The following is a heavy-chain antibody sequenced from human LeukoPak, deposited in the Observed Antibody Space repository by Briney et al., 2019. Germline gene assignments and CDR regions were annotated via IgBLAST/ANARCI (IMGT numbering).Heavy chain of an antibody. CDR1: GGSFSTYY. D-gene: IGHD5-12*01. J-gene: IGHJ4*02. CDR3: ACAIPPGGYDF. Sequence: SVTLSLTCAVYGGSFSTYYWSWIRQPPGKGLEWIGEMNHGGSTNYNPSLKNRVTISVDTSKKWFSLKLNSVTAADTAVYYCACAIPPGGYDFWGQGTLVTVPS. V-gene: IGHV4-34*01. CDR2: MNHGGST.